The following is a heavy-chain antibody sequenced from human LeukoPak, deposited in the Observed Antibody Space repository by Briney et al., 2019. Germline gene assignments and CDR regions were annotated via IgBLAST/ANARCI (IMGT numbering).Heavy chain of an antibody. J-gene: IGHJ6*04. D-gene: IGHD3-10*01. CDR2: IYHSGST. CDR3: ASLYGSGSYYNDYYYYGMDV. V-gene: IGHV4-30-2*01. CDR1: GGSISSGGYS. Sequence: SQTLSLTCAVSGGSISSGGYSWSWIRQPPGKGLEWIGYIYHSGSTYYNPSLKSRVTISVDKSKNQFSLKLSSVTAADTAVYYCASLYGSGSYYNDYYYYGMDVWGKGTTVTVSS.